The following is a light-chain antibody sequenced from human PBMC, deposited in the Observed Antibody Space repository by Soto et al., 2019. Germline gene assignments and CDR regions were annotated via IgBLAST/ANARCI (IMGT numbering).Light chain of an antibody. CDR3: CSNAVGSTYV. J-gene: IGLJ1*01. V-gene: IGLV2-23*01. CDR1: STDVGSHKL. Sequence: LTQPASVSVSPGQSITISCTGTSTDVGSHKLVSWYQQYPGNAPKLIIFEAYKRPSGVSNRFSGSKSGSTASLTISGLQAEDEADYYCCSNAVGSTYVFGTGTKVTVL. CDR2: EAY.